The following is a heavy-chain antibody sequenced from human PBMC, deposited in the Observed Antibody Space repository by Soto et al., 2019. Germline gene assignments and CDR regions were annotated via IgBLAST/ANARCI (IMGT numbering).Heavy chain of an antibody. CDR2: IYYSGST. V-gene: IGHV4-59*12. D-gene: IGHD2-15*01. J-gene: IGHJ3*02. CDR1: GGSISSYY. Sequence: SETLSLTCTVSGGSISSYYWSWIRQPPGKGLDWIGYIYYSGSTNYNPSLKSRVTISVDTSKNQFSLKLSSVTAADTAVYYCAREGLGYCSGGSCALDAFDIWGQGTMVTVSS. CDR3: AREGLGYCSGGSCALDAFDI.